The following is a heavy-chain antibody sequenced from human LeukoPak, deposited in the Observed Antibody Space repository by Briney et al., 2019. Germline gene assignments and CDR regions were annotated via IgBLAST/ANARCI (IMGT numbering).Heavy chain of an antibody. CDR2: TYYRPKWYN. V-gene: IGHV6-1*01. CDR3: ARTYCSSTSSYYYFDY. D-gene: IGHD2-2*01. J-gene: IGHJ4*02. CDR1: GDSVSSNSAA. Sequence: SQTLSLTCAISGDSVSSNSAAWNWIRQSPSRGLEWLGRTYYRPKWYNDYAVSVKSRITINPDTSKNQFSLQLNSVTPEDTAVYYCARTYCSSTSSYYYFDYWGQGTLVTVSS.